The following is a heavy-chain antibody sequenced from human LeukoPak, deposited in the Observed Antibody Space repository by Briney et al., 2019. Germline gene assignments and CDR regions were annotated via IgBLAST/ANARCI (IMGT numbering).Heavy chain of an antibody. CDR2: VSGSGGST. V-gene: IGHV3-23*01. D-gene: IGHD5-18*01. Sequence: GGSLRLSCAASAFTFRPYAMIWVRQAPGKGLEWVSTVSGSGGSTYYADSVKGRFTISRDNSNDTLYLQMNSLRAEDTAVYYCAKGAASRGYTYVANWGQGTLVTVSS. CDR3: AKGAASRGYTYVAN. J-gene: IGHJ4*02. CDR1: AFTFRPYA.